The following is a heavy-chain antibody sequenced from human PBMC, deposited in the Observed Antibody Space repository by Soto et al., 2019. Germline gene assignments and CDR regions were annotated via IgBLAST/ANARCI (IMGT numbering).Heavy chain of an antibody. CDR3: ARKNYGDYPTDY. J-gene: IGHJ4*02. V-gene: IGHV2-5*02. D-gene: IGHD4-17*01. CDR2: IYWDDDK. Sequence: QITLKESGPTLVKPTQTLTLTCTLSGFSLSTRGVGVGWIRQPPGKALEWLAVIYWDDDKRYSPSLQSRLTITKDTSKNQVVLTMTNMDPVDTATYYCARKNYGDYPTDYWGQGTLVTVSS. CDR1: GFSLSTRGVG.